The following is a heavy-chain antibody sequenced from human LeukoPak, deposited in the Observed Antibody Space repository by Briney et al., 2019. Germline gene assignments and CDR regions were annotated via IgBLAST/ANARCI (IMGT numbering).Heavy chain of an antibody. CDR2: IKQDGSDK. CDR1: GFTFTTHW. J-gene: IGHJ3*02. CDR3: ARLSDMEGSSTSYRASDI. D-gene: IGHD2-2*01. V-gene: IGHV3-7*01. Sequence: GGSLRLSCAASGFTFTTHWMSWVRQAPGKGLEWVANIKQDGSDKHYLESVKGRFTISRDNAKNSLHLQMNSLRAEDTAVYYCARLSDMEGSSTSYRASDIWGQGTMVTVSS.